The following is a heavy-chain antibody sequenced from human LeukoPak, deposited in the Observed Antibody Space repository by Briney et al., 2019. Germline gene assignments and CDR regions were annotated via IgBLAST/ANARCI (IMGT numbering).Heavy chain of an antibody. V-gene: IGHV3-30*03. CDR1: GFTFSSYG. J-gene: IGHJ5*02. CDR3: ASEVLRYFEGPFDP. Sequence: GGSLRLSCAASGFTFSSYGMHWVRQAPGKGLEWVAVISYDGSNKYYADSVKGRFTISRDNSKNTLYLQMNSLRAEDTAVYYCASEVLRYFEGPFDPWGQGTLVTVSS. D-gene: IGHD3-9*01. CDR2: ISYDGSNK.